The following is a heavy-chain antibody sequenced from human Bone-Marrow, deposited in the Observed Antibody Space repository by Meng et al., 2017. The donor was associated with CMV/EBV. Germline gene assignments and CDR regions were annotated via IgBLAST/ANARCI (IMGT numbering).Heavy chain of an antibody. J-gene: IGHJ4*02. CDR1: GYSFIDYY. Sequence: ASVKVSCKGSGYSFIDYYMHWVRQTPGQGLEWMGWINADSGGTNYAQKFQGRVTMTTDTSISTAYMELTSLRSDDTAVYYCSRGLQRRPGAYWGQGTLVTVSS. V-gene: IGHV1-2*02. CDR3: SRGLQRRPGAY. CDR2: INADSGGT. D-gene: IGHD1-1*01.